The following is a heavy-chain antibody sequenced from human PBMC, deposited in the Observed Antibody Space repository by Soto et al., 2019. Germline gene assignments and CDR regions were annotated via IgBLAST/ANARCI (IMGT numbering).Heavy chain of an antibody. CDR3: ARALGLYNLNDS. CDR2: ISAYNGNT. CDR1: GYTFPSYG. V-gene: IGHV1-18*01. J-gene: IGHJ5*01. Sequence: ASVKVSCKASGYTFPSYGISWVRQAPGQGLEWMGWISAYNGNTNYAQKFQGRVTITRDTSASTAYMELSSLRSEDTAVYYCARALGLYNLNDSWGQGTLVTVSS.